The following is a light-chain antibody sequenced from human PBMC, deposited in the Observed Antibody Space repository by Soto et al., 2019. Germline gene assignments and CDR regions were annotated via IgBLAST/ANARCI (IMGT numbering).Light chain of an antibody. V-gene: IGLV2-14*03. CDR3: SSYTSSSTKV. CDR1: SGDIGGYNY. CDR2: DVS. J-gene: IGLJ1*01. Sequence: QSALTQPASVSGSPGQSITISCTGTSGDIGGYNYVSLYQHYPGKAPKLIIYDVSNRPSGVSDRFSCSKSDNTASLTISGLQAEDEADYYCSSYTSSSTKVFGTGTKLTVL.